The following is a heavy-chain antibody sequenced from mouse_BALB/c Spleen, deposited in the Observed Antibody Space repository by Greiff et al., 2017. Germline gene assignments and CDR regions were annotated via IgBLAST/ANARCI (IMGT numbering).Heavy chain of an antibody. J-gene: IGHJ3*01. CDR1: GFSLTSYG. CDR3: ARDAY. V-gene: IGHV2-9*02. CDR2: IWAGGST. Sequence: QVQLKESGPGLVAPSQSLSITCNVSGFSLTSYGVHWVRQPPGKGLEWLGVIWAGGSTNYNSALMSRLSNSKDNSTRQVFLKMNSLQTDDTAMYYCARDAYWGQGTLVTVSA.